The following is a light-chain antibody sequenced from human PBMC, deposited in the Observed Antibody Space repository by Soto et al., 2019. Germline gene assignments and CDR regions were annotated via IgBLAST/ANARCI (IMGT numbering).Light chain of an antibody. V-gene: IGKV1-39*01. CDR1: QIISHY. J-gene: IGKJ2*02. CDR2: AAS. Sequence: DIQMTQSPSSLSASVGDRVSITCQTSQIISHYLNWYQQKPGEAPRLLIYAASSLQSGVPSRFSGSGSGTDFTLTITSLQPEDFATYYCQQGYTTPRTFGRGTKLEI. CDR3: QQGYTTPRT.